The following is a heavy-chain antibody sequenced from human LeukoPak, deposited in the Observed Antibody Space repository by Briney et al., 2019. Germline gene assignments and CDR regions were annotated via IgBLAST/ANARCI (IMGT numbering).Heavy chain of an antibody. Sequence: SETLSLTCTVSGGSISSYYWSWIRQPPGKGLEWIGSIYYSGSTYYNPSLKSRVTISVDTSKNQFSLKLSSVTAADTAVYYCARVYGDYMYYFDYWGQGTLVTVSS. J-gene: IGHJ4*02. CDR3: ARVYGDYMYYFDY. D-gene: IGHD4-17*01. CDR2: IYYSGST. CDR1: GGSISSYY. V-gene: IGHV4-59*05.